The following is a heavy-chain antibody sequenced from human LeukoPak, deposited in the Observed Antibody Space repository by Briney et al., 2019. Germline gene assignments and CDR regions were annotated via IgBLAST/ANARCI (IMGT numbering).Heavy chain of an antibody. J-gene: IGHJ3*01. CDR3: ARGTNYDF. Sequence: GGSLRLSCAASGFTFSNYWMSWVRQAPGKGLEWVAHIKQDGSAKYYVGSVKGRFTISRDNVKNSLYLQMNSLRVEDTAVHYCARGTNYDFGGQGTMVTVSS. CDR2: IKQDGSAK. D-gene: IGHD1/OR15-1a*01. CDR1: GFTFSNYW. V-gene: IGHV3-7*01.